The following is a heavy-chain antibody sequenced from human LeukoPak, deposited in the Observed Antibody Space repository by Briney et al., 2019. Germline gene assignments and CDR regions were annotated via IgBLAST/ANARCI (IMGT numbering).Heavy chain of an antibody. D-gene: IGHD6-13*01. CDR2: ISSSGSTI. Sequence: GGSLRLSCAASGFTFSSYAMSWVRQAPGKGLEWVSYISSSGSTIYYADSVKGRFTISRDNAKNSLYLQMNSLRAEDTAVYYCARDSSSGLNHDYWGQGTLVTVSS. CDR1: GFTFSSYA. J-gene: IGHJ4*02. CDR3: ARDSSSGLNHDY. V-gene: IGHV3-48*04.